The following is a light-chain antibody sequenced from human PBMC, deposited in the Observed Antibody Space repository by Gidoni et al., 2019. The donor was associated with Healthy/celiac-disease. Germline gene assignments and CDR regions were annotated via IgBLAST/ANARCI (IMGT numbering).Light chain of an antibody. CDR3: QQYNNWPPLT. J-gene: IGKJ1*01. CDR1: QSVSSN. Sequence: DIVMTQSQATLSVSPGERATLSCRASQSVSSNLAWYQQKPGQAPRLLIYGASTRATGIPARFSGSGSGTEFTLTISSLQSEDFAVYYCQQYNNWPPLTFGQGTKVEIK. V-gene: IGKV3-15*01. CDR2: GAS.